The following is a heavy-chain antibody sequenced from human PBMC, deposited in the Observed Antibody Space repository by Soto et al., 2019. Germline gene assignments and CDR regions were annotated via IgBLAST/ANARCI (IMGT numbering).Heavy chain of an antibody. J-gene: IGHJ4*02. CDR3: AKADDHPWSAGPTWFGELWNY. Sequence: QVQLVESGGGVVQPGRSLRLSCAASGFTFSSYGMHWVRQAPGKGLEWVAVISYDGSNKYYADSVKGRFTISRDNSKNTLYLQMNSMRAEDTAVYYCAKADDHPWSAGPTWFGELWNYWGQGTLVTVSS. CDR1: GFTFSSYG. CDR2: ISYDGSNK. V-gene: IGHV3-30*18. D-gene: IGHD3-10*01.